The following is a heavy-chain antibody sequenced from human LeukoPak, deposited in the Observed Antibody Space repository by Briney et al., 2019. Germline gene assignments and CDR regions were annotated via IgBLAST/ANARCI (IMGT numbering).Heavy chain of an antibody. V-gene: IGHV4-30-4*07. D-gene: IGHD5-24*01. CDR2: IYHSGST. J-gene: IGHJ4*02. Sequence: SETLSLTCAVSGGSISSGAYSWSWIRQPPGKGLEWIGYIYHSGSTYYNPSLKSRVTMSVDTSKNQFSLKLSSVTAADTAVYYCARDGEMATIENYFVYWGQGTLVTVSS. CDR1: GGSISSGAYS. CDR3: ARDGEMATIENYFVY.